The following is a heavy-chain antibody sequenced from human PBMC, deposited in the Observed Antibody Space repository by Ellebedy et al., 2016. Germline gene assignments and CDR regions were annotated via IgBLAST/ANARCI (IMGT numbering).Heavy chain of an antibody. D-gene: IGHD6-19*01. Sequence: GGSLRLSCAASGFTFSSYAMSWVRQAPGKGLEWVSAISGSGGSTYYADSVKGRFTISRDNSKNTLYLQMNSLRAEDTAVYYCAKDRLSSGWYRGGFGDWGQGTLVTVSS. V-gene: IGHV3-23*01. J-gene: IGHJ4*02. CDR3: AKDRLSSGWYRGGFGD. CDR1: GFTFSSYA. CDR2: ISGSGGST.